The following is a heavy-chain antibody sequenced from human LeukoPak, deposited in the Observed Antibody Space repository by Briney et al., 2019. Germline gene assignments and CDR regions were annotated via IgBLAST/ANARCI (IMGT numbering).Heavy chain of an antibody. J-gene: IGHJ4*02. CDR1: GGSFSGYY. CDR3: ARGVYCSGGNCYLPLDS. Sequence: LETLSLTPAVYGGSFSGYYWSWIPQPPGKGLEWFGEINHSGSTNYRPSLQSRVTISVDTSKNQFSLKLSSVTAADTAVYYCARGVYCSGGNCYLPLDSWGQGTLVTVSS. D-gene: IGHD2-15*01. CDR2: INHSGST. V-gene: IGHV4-34*01.